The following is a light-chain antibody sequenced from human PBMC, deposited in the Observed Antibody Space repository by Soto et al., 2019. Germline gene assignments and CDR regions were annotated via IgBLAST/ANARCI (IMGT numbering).Light chain of an antibody. Sequence: QSVLTQPASVSGSPGQSITISCTGTNSDVGSYNLVSWYQQHPGKAPKVIIYEVSERPSVVSDRFSGSKSGNTASLMISGLQAEDEADYYCCSYAGSSTQSYVFGSGTKVTVL. V-gene: IGLV2-23*02. CDR3: CSYAGSSTQSYV. J-gene: IGLJ1*01. CDR1: NSDVGSYNL. CDR2: EVS.